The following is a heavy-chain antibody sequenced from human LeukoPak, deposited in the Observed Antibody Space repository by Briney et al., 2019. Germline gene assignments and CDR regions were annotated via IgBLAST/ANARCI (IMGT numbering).Heavy chain of an antibody. Sequence: GGSLRLSCAASGFSFSTYEFHWVRHAPGKGLEWVSYISASGQTIYYADSVRGRFTISRDNAKNSLYLQMNSLGAEDTAVYHCARDRDVDYGNDGFDNWGQGTTVTVSS. CDR2: ISASGQTI. V-gene: IGHV3-48*03. CDR1: GFSFSTYE. J-gene: IGHJ3*02. D-gene: IGHD4/OR15-4a*01. CDR3: ARDRDVDYGNDGFDN.